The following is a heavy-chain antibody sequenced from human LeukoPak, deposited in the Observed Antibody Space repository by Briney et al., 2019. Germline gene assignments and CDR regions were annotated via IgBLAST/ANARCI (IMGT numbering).Heavy chain of an antibody. J-gene: IGHJ5*02. CDR3: ARDPRWLTPDCTSTSCYENYFDP. Sequence: PSETLSLTCAVSGYSISSGYQWAWIRQPPGKTLEWIDSIYHSGSAHYNPSLKSRVTISVDRSNNQFSLRLSSVTAADTAVYYCARDPRWLTPDCTSTSCYENYFDPWGQGTLVTVSS. CDR1: GYSISSGYQ. D-gene: IGHD2-2*01. CDR2: IYHSGSA. V-gene: IGHV4-38-2*02.